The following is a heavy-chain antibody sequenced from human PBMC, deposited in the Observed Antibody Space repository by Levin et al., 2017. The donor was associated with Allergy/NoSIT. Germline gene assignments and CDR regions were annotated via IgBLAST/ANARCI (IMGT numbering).Heavy chain of an antibody. V-gene: IGHV4-39*01. D-gene: IGHD2-15*01. CDR2: IYYSGST. CDR3: ARHTRYCSGGSCYQTGGRYWYFDL. J-gene: IGHJ2*01. CDR1: GGSISSSSYY. Sequence: PGGSLRLSCTVSGGSISSSSYYWGWIRQPPGKGLEWIGSIYYSGSTYYNPSLKSRVTISVDTSKNQFSLKLSSVTAADTAVYYCARHTRYCSGGSCYQTGGRYWYFDLWGRGTLVTVSS.